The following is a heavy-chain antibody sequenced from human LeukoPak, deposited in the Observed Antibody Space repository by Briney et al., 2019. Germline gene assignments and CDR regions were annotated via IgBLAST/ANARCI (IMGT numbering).Heavy chain of an antibody. Sequence: GGSLRLSCAASGFTFSSYAMHWVRQAPGKGLEWVAVISYDGSNKYYADSVKGRFTISRDNSKNTLYLQMNSLRAEDTAVYYCARAKTAHCSGGSCYLDYWGQGTLVTVSS. CDR1: GFTFSSYA. D-gene: IGHD2-15*01. CDR2: ISYDGSNK. CDR3: ARAKTAHCSGGSCYLDY. J-gene: IGHJ4*02. V-gene: IGHV3-30-3*01.